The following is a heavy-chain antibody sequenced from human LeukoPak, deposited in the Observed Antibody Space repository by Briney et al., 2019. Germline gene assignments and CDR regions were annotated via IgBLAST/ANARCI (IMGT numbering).Heavy chain of an antibody. V-gene: IGHV4-34*01. D-gene: IGHD5-18*01. Sequence: SETLSLTCAVYGGSFSGYYWSWIRQPPGKGLEWIGEINHSGSTNYNPSLKSRVTISVDTSKNQFSLKLSSVTAADTAVYYCARGRIQLWLYYYYYGMDVWGQGTLVTVSS. J-gene: IGHJ6*02. CDR3: ARGRIQLWLYYYYYGMDV. CDR1: GGSFSGYY. CDR2: INHSGST.